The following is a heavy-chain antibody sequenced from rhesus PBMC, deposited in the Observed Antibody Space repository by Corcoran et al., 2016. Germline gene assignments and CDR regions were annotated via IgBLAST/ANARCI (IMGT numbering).Heavy chain of an antibody. D-gene: IGHD2-27*01. V-gene: IGHV4-80*01. J-gene: IGHJ5-1*01. CDR3: ARYYRSDRSSYHYRFDV. CDR1: GDSLSNHW. CDR2: INGKDGRN. Sequence: QVQLQESGPGLVKPSETLSLTCVVSGDSLSNHWWSWIRQSPEKGLAWIGEINGKDGRNTLNGFLKSRVTIARDAAKNLFSLTLDSVTAADTAMYFCARYYRSDRSSYHYRFDVWGPGVLVTVSS.